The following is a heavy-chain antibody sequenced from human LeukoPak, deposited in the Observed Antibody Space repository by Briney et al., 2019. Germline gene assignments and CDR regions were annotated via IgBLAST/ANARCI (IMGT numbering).Heavy chain of an antibody. Sequence: GGSLRLSCAASGVTFSSYEMNWVRQAPGKGLEWVSYISSSGSTIYYADSVKGRFTISRDNAKNSLYLQMNSLRAEDTAVYYCARKLGTTRDYWGQGTLVTVSS. CDR2: ISSSGSTI. V-gene: IGHV3-48*03. CDR3: ARKLGTTRDY. D-gene: IGHD1-7*01. J-gene: IGHJ4*02. CDR1: GVTFSSYE.